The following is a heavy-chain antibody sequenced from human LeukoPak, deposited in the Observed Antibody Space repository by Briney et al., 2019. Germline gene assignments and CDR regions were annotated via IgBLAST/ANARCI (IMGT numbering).Heavy chain of an antibody. J-gene: IGHJ4*02. V-gene: IGHV1-69*01. CDR2: IIPIFGTA. Sequence: SVNVSCKASGGTSSSYAISWVRQAPGQGLEWMGGIIPIFGTANYAQKFQGRVTITADESTSTAYMELSSLRSEDTAVYYCARVFYSSSGTDYWGQGTLVTVSS. CDR3: ARVFYSSSGTDY. D-gene: IGHD6-13*01. CDR1: GGTSSSYA.